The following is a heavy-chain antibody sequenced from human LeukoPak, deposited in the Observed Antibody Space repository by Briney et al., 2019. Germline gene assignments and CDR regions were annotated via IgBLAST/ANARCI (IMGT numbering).Heavy chain of an antibody. Sequence: SETLSLTCTVSSGSISSYYWSWIRQPPGKGLEWIGHIYYSGSTLYNPSLKSRVTISVDTSKNQFSLKLSSVTDADTAVYYCARFGRGGYYYMDVWGKGTTVTVSS. J-gene: IGHJ6*03. CDR1: SGSISSYY. D-gene: IGHD3-16*01. V-gene: IGHV4-59*01. CDR2: IYYSGST. CDR3: ARFGRGGYYYMDV.